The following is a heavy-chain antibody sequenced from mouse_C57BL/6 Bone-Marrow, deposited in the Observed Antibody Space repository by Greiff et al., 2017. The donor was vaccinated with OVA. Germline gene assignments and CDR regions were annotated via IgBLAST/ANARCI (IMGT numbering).Heavy chain of an antibody. CDR1: GYTFTSYW. CDR3: AIEYYYSNYPFAY. D-gene: IGHD2-5*01. J-gene: IGHJ3*01. CDR2: IDPSDSYT. Sequence: QVQLQQPGAELVKPGASVKLSCKASGYTFTSYWMQWVKQRPGQGLEWIGEIDPSDSYTNYNQKFKGKATLTVDTSSSTAYMQLSSLTSEDSAVYYCAIEYYYSNYPFAYWGQGTLVTVSA. V-gene: IGHV1-50*01.